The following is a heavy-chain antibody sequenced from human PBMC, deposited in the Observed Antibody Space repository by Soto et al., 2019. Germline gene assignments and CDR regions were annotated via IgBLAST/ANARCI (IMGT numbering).Heavy chain of an antibody. CDR3: ARVLDPLNVALDY. CDR1: GFTFSSYS. Sequence: GGSLRLSCAASGFTFSSYSMNWVRQAPGKGLEWVSSISSSSSYIYYADSVKGRFTISRDNAKNSLYLQMNSLRAEDTAVYYCARVLDPLNVALDYWGQGTLVTVSS. V-gene: IGHV3-21*01. J-gene: IGHJ4*02. D-gene: IGHD1-1*01. CDR2: ISSSSSYI.